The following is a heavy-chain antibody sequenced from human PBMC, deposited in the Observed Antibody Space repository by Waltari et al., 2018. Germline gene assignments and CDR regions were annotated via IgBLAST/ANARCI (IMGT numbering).Heavy chain of an antibody. Sequence: QVQLQESGPGLVEPSGTLSLTCAVSGGSISSSNWCSCVRQPPGKGLEWIGEIYHSGSTNYNPSLKSRVTISVDKSKNQFSLKLSSVTAADTAVYYCARATTLSEDYYYYYMDVWGKGTTVTVSS. CDR1: GGSISSSNW. V-gene: IGHV4-4*02. CDR2: IYHSGST. CDR3: ARATTLSEDYYYYYMDV. J-gene: IGHJ6*03.